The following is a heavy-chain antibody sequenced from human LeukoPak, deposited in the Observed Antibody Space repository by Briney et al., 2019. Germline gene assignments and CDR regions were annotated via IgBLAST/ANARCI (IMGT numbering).Heavy chain of an antibody. CDR2: INIDGSST. Sequence: GGSLRLSCAASGFTFSNYWMHWVRQAPGKGLVWVSRINIDGSSTNNADSVKGRFTISRDNAKNTLYLQMNSLRAEDTTVYYCAREITTNGGRYFDYWGQGTLVTVSS. V-gene: IGHV3-74*01. CDR3: AREITTNGGRYFDY. D-gene: IGHD7-27*01. J-gene: IGHJ4*02. CDR1: GFTFSNYW.